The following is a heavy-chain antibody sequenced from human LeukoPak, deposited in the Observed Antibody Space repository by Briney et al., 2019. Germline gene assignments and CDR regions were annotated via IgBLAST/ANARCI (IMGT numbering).Heavy chain of an antibody. CDR2: ISAYNGNT. J-gene: IGHJ4*02. CDR1: GYTFTSYG. CDR3: ARDAGDFDWSFPQPFDY. V-gene: IGHV1-18*01. D-gene: IGHD3-9*01. Sequence: ASVKVSCKASGYTFTSYGISWVRQAPGQGLEWMGWISAYNGNTNYAQKLQGRVTMTTDTSTSTAYMELRSLRSDDTAVYYCARDAGDFDWSFPQPFDYWGQGTLVTVSS.